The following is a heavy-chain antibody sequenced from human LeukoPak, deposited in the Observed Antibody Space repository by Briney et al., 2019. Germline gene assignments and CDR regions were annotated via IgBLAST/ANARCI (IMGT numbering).Heavy chain of an antibody. V-gene: IGHV4-59*08. D-gene: IGHD3-22*01. CDR3: ARHLYYSFYYYYGMDV. J-gene: IGHJ6*02. Sequence: SETLSLTCTVSGGSLSSYYWSWIRQPPGKGLEWIGYIYYSGSTNYNPSLKSRVTIPVDTSKNQFSLKLSSVTAADTAVYYCARHLYYSFYYYYGMDVWGQGTTVIVSS. CDR2: IYYSGST. CDR1: GGSLSSYY.